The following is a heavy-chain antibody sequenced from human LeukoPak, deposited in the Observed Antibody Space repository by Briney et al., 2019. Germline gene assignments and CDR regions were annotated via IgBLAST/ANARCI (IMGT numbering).Heavy chain of an antibody. CDR2: ISYDESDK. V-gene: IGHV3-30*18. D-gene: IGHD2-15*01. Sequence: GGSLRLSCAASGFTFSNYGMHWARQAPGKGLEWVAVISYDESDKYYADSVKGRFTISRDNSKNTLYLQMNSLRPEDTAVYYCAKGVVAATNAAYYGMDVWGQGTRVTVSS. CDR1: GFTFSNYG. J-gene: IGHJ6*02. CDR3: AKGVVAATNAAYYGMDV.